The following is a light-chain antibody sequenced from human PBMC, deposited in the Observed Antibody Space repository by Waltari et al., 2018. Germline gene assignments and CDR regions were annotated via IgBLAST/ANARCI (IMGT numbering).Light chain of an antibody. CDR2: GAS. Sequence: EIVMTQSPAPLSVSPGESATLSCRASPSVSSKLAWYQQKPGQAPRLLIYGASTRATVIPARFSGSGSGTDFTLTISSLQSEDFAVYYCQQYNNWPLTFGGGTKVEIK. CDR1: PSVSSK. CDR3: QQYNNWPLT. J-gene: IGKJ4*01. V-gene: IGKV3-15*01.